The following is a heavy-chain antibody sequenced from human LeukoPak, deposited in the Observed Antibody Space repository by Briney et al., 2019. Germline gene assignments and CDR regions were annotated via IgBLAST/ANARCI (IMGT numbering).Heavy chain of an antibody. CDR1: GFTFNSYS. D-gene: IGHD4-17*01. J-gene: IGHJ4*02. Sequence: GGSLRLSCAASGFTFNSYSMNWVRQAPGKGLEWVSSISGSSRYIYYADSVKGRFTISRDNSKNTLSLQTNSLRAEDTAVYYCARGDSPDYGDYQHLDYWGQGTLVTVSS. CDR2: ISGSSRYI. V-gene: IGHV3-21*04. CDR3: ARGDSPDYGDYQHLDY.